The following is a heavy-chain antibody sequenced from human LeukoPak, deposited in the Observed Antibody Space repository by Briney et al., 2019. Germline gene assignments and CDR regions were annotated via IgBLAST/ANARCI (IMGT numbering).Heavy chain of an antibody. J-gene: IGHJ4*02. Sequence: GGSLRLSCAASGFTFSSYWMHWFPKPPEKGRVWVSHINSEGSSKNYADSVKGRFTISRDNAKKTLYLQMNSLRAEDTAVYYCARPGSAPYFFWGQGTLVTVSS. V-gene: IGHV3-74*01. CDR3: ARPGSAPYFF. CDR2: INSEGSSK. D-gene: IGHD1-14*01. CDR1: GFTFSSYW.